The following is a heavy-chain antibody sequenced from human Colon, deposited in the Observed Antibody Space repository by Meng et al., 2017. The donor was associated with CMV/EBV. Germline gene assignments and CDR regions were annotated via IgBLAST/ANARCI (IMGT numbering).Heavy chain of an antibody. CDR1: GGSITSGTHC. CDR3: ARDDDSGWYFDH. V-gene: IGHV4-61*02. Sequence: QVQLQESGPRLVKPSQTLSLTCSVSGGSITSGTHCWNWIRQPAGKGLEWIGRIYTSGRTNYNPSLKSRVTISRDTSKNQFSLKLNSVTAADTAVYYCARDDDSGWYFDHWGLGSLVTVSS. J-gene: IGHJ4*02. CDR2: IYTSGRT. D-gene: IGHD6-19*01.